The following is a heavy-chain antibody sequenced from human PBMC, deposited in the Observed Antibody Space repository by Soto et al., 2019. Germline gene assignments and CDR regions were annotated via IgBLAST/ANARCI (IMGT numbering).Heavy chain of an antibody. J-gene: IGHJ4*02. CDR1: GFTFSSYS. CDR2: ISSRSSYI. CDR3: ALARGGDY. Sequence: EVQLVESGGGLVKPGGSLRLSCAASGFTFSSYSMNWVRQAPGKGLEWVSSISSRSSYIYYADSVKGRFTIARDNAKNSLYRQMNSRRAEATAVYYCALARGGDYWGQGTLVTGSS. V-gene: IGHV3-21*01.